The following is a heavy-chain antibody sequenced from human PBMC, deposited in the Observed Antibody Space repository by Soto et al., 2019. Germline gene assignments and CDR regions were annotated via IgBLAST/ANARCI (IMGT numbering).Heavy chain of an antibody. CDR1: GFTFSSYA. J-gene: IGHJ2*01. D-gene: IGHD5-18*01. CDR3: ARDPLWGTAMVLWYFDL. V-gene: IGHV3-30-3*01. Sequence: QVQLVESGGGVVQPGRSLRLSCAASGFTFSSYAMHWVRQAPGKGLEWGAVISYDGSNKDYAYSVKGRFTISRDNSKNTLYLQMNSLRAEDTAVYYCARDPLWGTAMVLWYFDLWGRGTLVTVSS. CDR2: ISYDGSNK.